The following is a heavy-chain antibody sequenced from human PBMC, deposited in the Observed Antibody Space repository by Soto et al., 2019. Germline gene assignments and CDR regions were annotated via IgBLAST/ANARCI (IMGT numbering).Heavy chain of an antibody. CDR3: ARVRPP. CDR1: GCSITRGGYY. J-gene: IGHJ5*02. Sequence: SETLSLTCTVSGCSITRGGYYWSWIRQHPGKGPEWIGYIYNSGTTYYHPSPKSRVTISVDTSKNQFSLKLTSLTAADTAVSYSARVRPPWGQETRVTVSS. CDR2: IYNSGTT. D-gene: IGHD3-10*01. V-gene: IGHV4-31*03.